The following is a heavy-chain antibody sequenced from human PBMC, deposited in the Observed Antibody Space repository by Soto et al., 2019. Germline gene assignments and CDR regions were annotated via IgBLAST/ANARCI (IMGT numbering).Heavy chain of an antibody. J-gene: IGHJ4*02. D-gene: IGHD3-10*02. CDR3: ARVSVVQSLDY. V-gene: IGHV4-61*01. Sequence: SETLSLTCTVSSGSVTSDNFYWSWVRQPPGKGLEYIGYVSHSGSTHYNPSLESRVTISIDTSQTQFSLELRAVTAADTAVYYCARVSVVQSLDYWGQGTLVTVSS. CDR1: SGSVTSDNFY. CDR2: VSHSGST.